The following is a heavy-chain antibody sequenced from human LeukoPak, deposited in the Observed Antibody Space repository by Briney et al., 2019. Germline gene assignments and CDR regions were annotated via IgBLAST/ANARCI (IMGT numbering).Heavy chain of an antibody. Sequence: GASVKVSFKPSVGTLISYAINWVRQAPRQGLEWMGRMIPILGRANYAQKIQGRVTITPDNSTSTAYMELSSLRSEDTAVYYCARDREVAATVGPHRYWGQGTLVTVSS. CDR1: VGTLISYA. CDR3: ARDREVAATVGPHRY. J-gene: IGHJ4*02. D-gene: IGHD1-26*01. V-gene: IGHV1-69*04. CDR2: MIPILGRA.